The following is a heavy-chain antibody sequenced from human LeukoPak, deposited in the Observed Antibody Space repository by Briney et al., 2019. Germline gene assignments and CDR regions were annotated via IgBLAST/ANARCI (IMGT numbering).Heavy chain of an antibody. CDR1: GFTFSGSA. Sequence: GGSLRLSCAASGFTFSGSAMHWVRQASGKGLEWVGRIRTKANSYATAYATSVKGRFTISRDDSENTAYLQMNSLRAEDTAVYYRAKENIVLMVYAIGWFDPWGQGTPVTVSS. V-gene: IGHV3-73*01. D-gene: IGHD2-8*01. J-gene: IGHJ5*02. CDR3: AKENIVLMVYAIGWFDP. CDR2: IRTKANSYAT.